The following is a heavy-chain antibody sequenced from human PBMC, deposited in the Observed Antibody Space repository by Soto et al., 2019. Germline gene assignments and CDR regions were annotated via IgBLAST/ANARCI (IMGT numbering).Heavy chain of an antibody. V-gene: IGHV2-5*02. CDR3: IHSRCGGDCLRSYSSHYYYGLDV. J-gene: IGHJ6*02. D-gene: IGHD2-21*02. CDR1: GFSLNTGGLG. CDR2: IYWDDDK. Sequence: QITLKESGPTLVKPTQTLTLTCSVSGFSLNTGGLGVGWIRQPPGKALEWLALIYWDDDKRYSPSLRNRLSIRKDTSNNLVVFPMPNMDPVDTATYYCIHSRCGGDCLRSYSSHYYYGLDVWGHGTTVTVSS.